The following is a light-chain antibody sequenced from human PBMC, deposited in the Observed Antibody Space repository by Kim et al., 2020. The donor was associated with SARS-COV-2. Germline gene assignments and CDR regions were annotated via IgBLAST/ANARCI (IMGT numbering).Light chain of an antibody. CDR3: QQYNSYRFT. J-gene: IGKJ3*01. CDR2: KAS. CDR1: QSISTW. V-gene: IGKV1-5*03. Sequence: DIQMTQSPSTLSASVGDRVTITCRASQSISTWLAWYQQKPGKAPKLLIYKASSLESGVPSRFSGSGSGTEFTLTISSLQPDDSATYYCQQYNSYRFTFGPGTKVDIK.